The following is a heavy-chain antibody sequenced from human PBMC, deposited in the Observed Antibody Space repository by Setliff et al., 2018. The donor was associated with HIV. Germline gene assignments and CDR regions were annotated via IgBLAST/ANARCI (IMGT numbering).Heavy chain of an antibody. J-gene: IGHJ6*03. D-gene: IGHD6-19*01. Sequence: SETLSLTCTVSGGSISSGGYYWSWIRQHPGMGLEWIGYIYYSGRTYCNPSLKSRITMSVDTSKNQFSLKLSSVTAADTAVYYCARVFTVAGTYYYYYMDVWGQGTLVTAP. V-gene: IGHV4-31*03. CDR3: ARVFTVAGTYYYYYMDV. CDR1: GGSISSGGYY. CDR2: IYYSGRT.